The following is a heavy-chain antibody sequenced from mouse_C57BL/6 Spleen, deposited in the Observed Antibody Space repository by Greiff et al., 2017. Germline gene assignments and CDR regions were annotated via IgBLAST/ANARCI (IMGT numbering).Heavy chain of an antibody. CDR1: GYTFTSYW. V-gene: IGHV1-59*01. CDR2: IDPSDSYT. D-gene: IGHD2-1*01. CDR3: ARDLLGYAMDY. J-gene: IGHJ4*01. Sequence: QVQLQQPGAELVRPGTSVKLSCKASGYTFTSYWMHWVKQRPGQGLEWIGVIDPSDSYTNYNEKFKSKATLTVDTSSSTAYMQLSSLTSEDSAVYYCARDLLGYAMDYWGQGTSVTVSS.